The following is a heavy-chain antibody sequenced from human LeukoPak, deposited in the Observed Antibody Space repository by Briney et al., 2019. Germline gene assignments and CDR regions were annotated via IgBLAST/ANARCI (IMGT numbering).Heavy chain of an antibody. J-gene: IGHJ4*02. CDR1: GFSISGTY. CDR2: IYGGGSS. Sequence: PGGSLRLSCEAAGFSISGTYMSWVRQTPGRGLEWVSVIYGGGSSYSADSVKGRFTISRDNSKNTLYLQMNSLRAEDTAVYYCAKDLSSSPFEDWGQGTLVTVSS. V-gene: IGHV3-53*01. CDR3: AKDLSSSPFED. D-gene: IGHD6-6*01.